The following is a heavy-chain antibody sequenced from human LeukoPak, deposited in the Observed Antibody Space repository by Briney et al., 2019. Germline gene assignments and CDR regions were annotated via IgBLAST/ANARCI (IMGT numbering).Heavy chain of an antibody. CDR2: INPNSGGT. V-gene: IGHV1-2*02. D-gene: IGHD6-13*01. Sequence: ASVKVSCKASGYSLTGYYMHWVRQAPGQGLEWMGWINPNSGGTNYAQKFQGRVTMTRDTSISTAYMELSRLRSDDTAVYYCARDTAGGCHGMDVWGQGATVTVSS. J-gene: IGHJ6*02. CDR3: ARDTAGGCHGMDV. CDR1: GYSLTGYY.